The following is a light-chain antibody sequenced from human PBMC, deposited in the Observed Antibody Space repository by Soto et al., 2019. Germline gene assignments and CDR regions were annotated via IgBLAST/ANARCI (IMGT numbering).Light chain of an antibody. CDR2: GTS. CDR1: QSVSSSS. V-gene: IGKV3-20*01. J-gene: IGKJ4*01. Sequence: EIVLTQSPGTLSLSPGERATLSCRASQSVSSSSLAWYQQKPGQAPRLLIYGTSSRATGIPDRFSGSGSGTDFTLTISRLEPEDLAVYSCQQYGAFPLTFGGGTKVDIK. CDR3: QQYGAFPLT.